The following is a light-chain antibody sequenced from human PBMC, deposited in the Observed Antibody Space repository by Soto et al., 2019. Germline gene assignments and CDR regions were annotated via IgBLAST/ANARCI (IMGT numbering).Light chain of an antibody. CDR3: QQSYSTPHFT. J-gene: IGKJ3*01. V-gene: IGKV1-39*01. Sequence: DIKMTQSPSSLSASIGDRVTMTCRASQSISTFLNWYRQRPGKAPELLIYSASILQTGVPARFSGSATGTDFTLIISSLHLEDVGTYFCQQSYSTPHFTFGPGTKVDRK. CDR2: SAS. CDR1: QSISTF.